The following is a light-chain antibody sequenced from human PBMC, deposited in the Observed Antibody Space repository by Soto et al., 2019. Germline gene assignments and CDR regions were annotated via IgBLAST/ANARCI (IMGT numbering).Light chain of an antibody. V-gene: IGKV3D-15*01. CDR1: QSISSNF. CDR3: QQYNNWPFS. J-gene: IGKJ5*01. Sequence: PVDRVTITCRASQSISSNFLAWYQQKRGQAPRLLIHGASNRATGIPDRFSGSGSGTEFNLTISGLQSEDFALYLCQQYNNWPFSFGQGTRLEIK. CDR2: GAS.